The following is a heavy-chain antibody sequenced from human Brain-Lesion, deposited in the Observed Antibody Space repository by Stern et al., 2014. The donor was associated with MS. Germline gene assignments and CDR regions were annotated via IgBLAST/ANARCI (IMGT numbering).Heavy chain of an antibody. CDR3: ARGRVVPGFQYYATDV. CDR1: GGSISSGGYY. CDR2: IFNSGST. V-gene: IGHV4-61*02. D-gene: IGHD2-2*01. J-gene: IGHJ6*02. Sequence: VHLVESGPGLVKPSQTLSLSCTVSGGSISSGGYYWSWIRQPAGKGLEWIGRIFNSGSTSYNPPLKSRVPISIDPSKTQFSLRLNSMTAADTAVYYCARGRVVPGFQYYATDVWGQGTTVIVSS.